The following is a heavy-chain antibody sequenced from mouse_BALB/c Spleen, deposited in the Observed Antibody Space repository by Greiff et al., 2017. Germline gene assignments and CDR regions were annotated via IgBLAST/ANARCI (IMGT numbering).Heavy chain of an antibody. Sequence: VKLQQSGAELMKPGASVKISCKATGYTFSSYWIEWVKQRPGQGLEWIGVINPGSGGTNYNEKFKGKATLTADKSSSTAYMQLSSLTSDDSAVYFCARSDDGYYAPFDYWGQGTTLTVSS. D-gene: IGHD2-3*01. CDR1: GYTFSSYW. CDR3: ARSDDGYYAPFDY. CDR2: INPGSGGT. J-gene: IGHJ2*01. V-gene: IGHV1-54*03.